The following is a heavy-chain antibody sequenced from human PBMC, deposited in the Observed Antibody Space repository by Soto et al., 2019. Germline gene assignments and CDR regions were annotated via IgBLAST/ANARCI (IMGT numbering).Heavy chain of an antibody. V-gene: IGHV4-34*01. Sequence: QVQLQQWGAGLLKPSETLSLTCAVYGGSFSGYYWSWIRQPPGKGLEWIGEINHSGSTNYNPSLKMRVTLSVDTSKNQFSLKLSSVTAAATAVYYCARGPSMGWFDPWGQGTLVTVSS. D-gene: IGHD3-10*01. CDR2: INHSGST. J-gene: IGHJ5*02. CDR1: GGSFSGYY. CDR3: ARGPSMGWFDP.